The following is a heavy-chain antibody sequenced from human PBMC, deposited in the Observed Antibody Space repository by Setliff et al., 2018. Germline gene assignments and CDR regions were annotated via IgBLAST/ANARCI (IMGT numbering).Heavy chain of an antibody. V-gene: IGHV4-38-2*02. CDR1: GYSISSGYC. CDR2: IYHSGST. Sequence: SETLSLTCIVSGYSISSGYCWGWIRQPPGKGLEWIGSIYHSGSTYYNPSLKSRVTISVDTSKNQFSLNLSSVTAADTAVYYCARDNRARHYMDVRGKGTTVTVS. D-gene: IGHD3-10*01. CDR3: ARDNRARHYMDV. J-gene: IGHJ6*03.